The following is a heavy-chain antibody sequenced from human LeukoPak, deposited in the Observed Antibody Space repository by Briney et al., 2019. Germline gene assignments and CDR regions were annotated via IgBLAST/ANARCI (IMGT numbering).Heavy chain of an antibody. Sequence: PGGSLRLSCAASGFTFSSYAMDWVRQAPGQGLEWVARTRKKAKGYTTGYAASVKGRFTISRDDSKNSVDLQMNSLITEDTAVYYCARAQSDSSGYYYVGDYWGQGTLVTVSS. CDR1: GFTFSSYA. V-gene: IGHV3-72*01. CDR2: TRKKAKGYTT. D-gene: IGHD3-22*01. CDR3: ARAQSDSSGYYYVGDY. J-gene: IGHJ4*02.